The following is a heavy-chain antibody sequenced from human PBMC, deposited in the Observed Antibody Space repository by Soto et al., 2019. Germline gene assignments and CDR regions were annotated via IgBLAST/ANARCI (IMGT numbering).Heavy chain of an antibody. Sequence: LRLSCEGSGSSFSSYSPNWVRQAPGKGLEWVSYISSRGSDMYYADSVKGRFTISRDNAKNSLFLEMRRLRAEDTAVYYCARDVPVETGVMLFDWGQGTLVTVSS. CDR1: GSSFSSYS. CDR2: ISSRGSDM. J-gene: IGHJ4*02. CDR3: ARDVPVETGVMLFD. V-gene: IGHV3-21*06. D-gene: IGHD3-16*01.